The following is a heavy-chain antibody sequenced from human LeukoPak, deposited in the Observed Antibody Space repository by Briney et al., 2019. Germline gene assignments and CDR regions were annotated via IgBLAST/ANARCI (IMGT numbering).Heavy chain of an antibody. CDR1: GFTFSTSW. CDR3: ARDRGYSAFDY. J-gene: IGHJ4*02. V-gene: IGHV3-7*01. Sequence: TGGSLRLSCAASGFTFSTSWMVWVRQAPGKGREWVANINQDVSHKNYVGSVKGRFTISRDNAKNSVFLQMDSLRAEDTAVYYCARDRGYSAFDYWGQGILVTVSS. D-gene: IGHD5-18*01. CDR2: INQDVSHK.